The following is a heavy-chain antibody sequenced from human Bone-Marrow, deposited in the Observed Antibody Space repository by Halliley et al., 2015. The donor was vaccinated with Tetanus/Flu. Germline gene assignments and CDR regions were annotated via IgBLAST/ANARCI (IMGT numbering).Heavy chain of an antibody. CDR3: ARQGSRGY. V-gene: IGHV5-10-1*04. Sequence: PGKGLEWMGRIDPSDSYTNYSPSFQGQVTISANKSISTVYLRWSSLKASDTAMYFCARQGSRGYWGQGSLVIVSS. D-gene: IGHD3-10*01. J-gene: IGHJ4*02. CDR2: IDPSDSYT.